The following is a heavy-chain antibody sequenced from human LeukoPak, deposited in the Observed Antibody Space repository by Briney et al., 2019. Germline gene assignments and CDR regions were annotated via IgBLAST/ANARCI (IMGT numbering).Heavy chain of an antibody. CDR2: INHSGST. V-gene: IGHV4-34*01. CDR1: GGSFSGYY. Sequence: SETLSLTCAVYGGSFSGYYWSWIRQPPGKGLEWIGEINHSGSTNYNPSLKSRVTISVDTSKNQFSLKLSSVTAADTAVYYCARSGTQNYYDFWSGYYPHYYYYMDVWGKGTTVTVSS. J-gene: IGHJ6*03. CDR3: ARSGTQNYYDFWSGYYPHYYYYMDV. D-gene: IGHD3-3*01.